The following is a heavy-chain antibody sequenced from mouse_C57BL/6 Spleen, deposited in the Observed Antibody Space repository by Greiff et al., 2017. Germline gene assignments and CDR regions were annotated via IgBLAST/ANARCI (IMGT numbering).Heavy chain of an antibody. CDR1: GFSLTSYG. D-gene: IGHD3-2*02. CDR2: IGSGGST. V-gene: IGHV2-2*01. CDR3: ASTAQATPCYAMDY. Sequence: QVQLQQSGPGLVQPSQSLSITCTVSGFSLTSYGVHWVRQSPGKGLEWLGVIGSGGSTDDNAAFISRLSISKDNSKGQVFFKMNRLQADDTAMYYCASTAQATPCYAMDYWGQGTSVTVSS. J-gene: IGHJ4*01.